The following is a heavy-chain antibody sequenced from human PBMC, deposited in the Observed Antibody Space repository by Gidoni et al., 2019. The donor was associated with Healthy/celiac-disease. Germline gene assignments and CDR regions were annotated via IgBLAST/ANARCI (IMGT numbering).Heavy chain of an antibody. CDR2: IYYSGST. D-gene: IGHD2-2*02. CDR1: VGSLSSGGYS. CDR3: AREGYCSSTSCHNYNWFDP. V-gene: IGHV4-31*03. J-gene: IGHJ5*02. Sequence: QVQLQESGPGLVQPSQTLSLTCTVSVGSLSSGGYSWSWIRPHPGKGLEWIGYIYYSGSTYYNPSLKSRVTISVDTSKNQFSLKLSSVTAADTAVYYCAREGYCSSTSCHNYNWFDPWGQGTLVTVSS.